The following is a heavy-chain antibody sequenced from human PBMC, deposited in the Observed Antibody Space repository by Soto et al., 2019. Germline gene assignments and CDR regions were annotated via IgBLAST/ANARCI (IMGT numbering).Heavy chain of an antibody. J-gene: IGHJ6*02. V-gene: IGHV1-18*01. CDR3: AKNGQPPYYYYGLDV. D-gene: IGHD2-8*01. Sequence: ASVKVSCKASGYAFESYGFTWVRQAPGQGLEWMGWISAYNGNTIYAQKFQGRLTVTIDTSTNTGYMELRSLTSDDTAVYYCAKNGQPPYYYYGLDVWGQGTKVTVSS. CDR1: GYAFESYG. CDR2: ISAYNGNT.